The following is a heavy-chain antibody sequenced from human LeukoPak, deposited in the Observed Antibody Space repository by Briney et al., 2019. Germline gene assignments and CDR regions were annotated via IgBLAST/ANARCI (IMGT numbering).Heavy chain of an antibody. J-gene: IGHJ4*02. CDR1: GYTFTSNY. CDR3: AREVEIAAAEDY. V-gene: IGHV1-46*01. D-gene: IGHD6-13*01. Sequence: ASVKVSCKASGYTFTSNYIHWVRQAPGQGLEWMGIINPSGGSTSYAQKFQGRVTMTRDTSTSTVYMELSSLRSEDTAVYYCAREVEIAAAEDYWGQGTLVTVSS. CDR2: INPSGGST.